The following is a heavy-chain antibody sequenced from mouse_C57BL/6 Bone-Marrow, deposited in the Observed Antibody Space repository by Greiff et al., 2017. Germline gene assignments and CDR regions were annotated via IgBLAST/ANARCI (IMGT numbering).Heavy chain of an antibody. J-gene: IGHJ1*03. D-gene: IGHD1-1*01. CDR3: TTITTVVADWYFDV. Sequence: EVQLVESGAELVRPGASVKLSCTASGFNINDDYMHWVKQRPEQGLEWIGWIDPENGDTEYASKFQGKATITADTSSNTAYLQLSSLTSEDTAVYYCTTITTVVADWYFDVWGTGTTVTVSS. CDR1: GFNINDDY. CDR2: IDPENGDT. V-gene: IGHV14-4*01.